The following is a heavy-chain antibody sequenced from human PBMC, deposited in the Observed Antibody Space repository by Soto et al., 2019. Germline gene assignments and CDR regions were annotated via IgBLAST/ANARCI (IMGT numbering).Heavy chain of an antibody. D-gene: IGHD3-3*01. J-gene: IGHJ6*02. CDR3: ARAYYDFWSGYWPAYYGMDV. CDR1: GGTFSSYA. Sequence: GASVKVSCKASGGTFSSYAISWVRQAPGQGLEWMGGIIPIFGTANYAQKFQGRVTITADESTSTAYMELSSLRSEDTAVYYCARAYYDFWSGYWPAYYGMDVWGQGTTVTVSS. V-gene: IGHV1-69*13. CDR2: IIPIFGTA.